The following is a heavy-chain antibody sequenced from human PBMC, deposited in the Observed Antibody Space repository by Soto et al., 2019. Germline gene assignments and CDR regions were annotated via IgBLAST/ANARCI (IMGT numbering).Heavy chain of an antibody. D-gene: IGHD6-19*01. V-gene: IGHV1-2*02. Sequence: QVQLVQSGAEVKKPGASVKVSCKASGYTFGGYYMSWVRQAPGQGLEWMGWINPDSGGTNYAQKFQGRVTMTGDTSISTAYMELSRLRSGDTAVYYCARDTVAGLYGMDVWGQWTTVTVSS. CDR3: ARDTVAGLYGMDV. CDR2: INPDSGGT. CDR1: GYTFGGYY. J-gene: IGHJ6*02.